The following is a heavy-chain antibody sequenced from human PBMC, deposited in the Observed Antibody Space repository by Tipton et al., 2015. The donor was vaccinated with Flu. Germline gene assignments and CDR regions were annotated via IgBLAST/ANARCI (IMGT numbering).Heavy chain of an antibody. CDR1: GGSISSSSYY. D-gene: IGHD3-16*02. V-gene: IGHV4-39*07. Sequence: TLSLTCTVSGGSISSSSYYWGWIRQPPGKGLEWIGSIYYSGSTYYNPSLKSRVTISVDTSKNQFSLKLSSVAAADTAVYYCARDRQTITFGGVIVGNWFDPWGQGTLVTVSS. CDR3: ARDRQTITFGGVIVGNWFDP. CDR2: IYYSGST. J-gene: IGHJ5*02.